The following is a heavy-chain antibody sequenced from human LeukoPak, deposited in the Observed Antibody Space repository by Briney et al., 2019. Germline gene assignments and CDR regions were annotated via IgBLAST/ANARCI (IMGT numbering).Heavy chain of an antibody. D-gene: IGHD1-7*01. CDR2: MSGSGRST. Sequence: PGGSLRLXCAASGFTLSSYAMRWVRQAPGKGLEWVSAMSGSGRSTYYAYCVKGRFTISRDDSKNMLYLQMNSLRAEDTALYYCAKVRTSLYFFDFWGQGTLVTVSS. CDR1: GFTLSSYA. CDR3: AKVRTSLYFFDF. J-gene: IGHJ4*02. V-gene: IGHV3-23*01.